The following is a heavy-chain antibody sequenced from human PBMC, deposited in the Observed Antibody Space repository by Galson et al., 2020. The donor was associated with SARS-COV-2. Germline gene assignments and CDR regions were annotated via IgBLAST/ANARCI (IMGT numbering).Heavy chain of an antibody. J-gene: IGHJ5*02. Sequence: ESLKISCAASGLTVSSNYMTWVRQAPGKGLEWVSIIYSGGTTFYADSMKGRFTISRDNSDNTVYLQIRRLRVEDTAIYYCARGVIAADYGFWFDPWGQGTLVTVSS. V-gene: IGHV3-53*05. CDR3: ARGVIAADYGFWFDP. CDR2: IYSGGTT. D-gene: IGHD4-17*01. CDR1: GLTVSSNY.